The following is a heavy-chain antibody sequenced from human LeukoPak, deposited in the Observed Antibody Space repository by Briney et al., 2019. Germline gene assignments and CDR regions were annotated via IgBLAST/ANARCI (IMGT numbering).Heavy chain of an antibody. V-gene: IGHV3-30*02. CDR1: GFTFSSYG. CDR2: IRYDGSNK. Sequence: GGSLRLSCAASGFTFSSYGMHWVRQAPGKGLEWVAFIRYDGSNKYYADSVKGRFTISRDNSKNTLYLQMNSLRAEDTAVYYCARDKVPATKDAFDIWGQGTMVTVSS. CDR3: ARDKVPATKDAFDI. J-gene: IGHJ3*02. D-gene: IGHD4/OR15-4a*01.